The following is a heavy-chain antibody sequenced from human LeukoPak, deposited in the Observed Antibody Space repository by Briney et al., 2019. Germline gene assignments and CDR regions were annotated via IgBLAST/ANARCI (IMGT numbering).Heavy chain of an antibody. V-gene: IGHV3-48*04. J-gene: IGHJ5*02. CDR3: ARRDIVVVPAALYTRFDP. D-gene: IGHD2-2*01. CDR1: GFTFSSYG. CDR2: ISSSGSTI. Sequence: PGGSLRLSCAASGFTFSSYGMHWVRQAPGKGLEWVSYISSSGSTIYYADSVKGRFTISRDNAKNSLYLQMNSLRAEDTAVYYCARRDIVVVPAALYTRFDPWGQGTLVTVSS.